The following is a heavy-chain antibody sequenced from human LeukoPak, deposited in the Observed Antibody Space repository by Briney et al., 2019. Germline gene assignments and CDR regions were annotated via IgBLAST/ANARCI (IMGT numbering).Heavy chain of an antibody. Sequence: PSETLSLTCAVYGGSFSGYSWTWIRQPPGKGLEWIGEINHSGSTSYSPSLKSRVTISVDTSKNQFSLKLNSVTAADTAVYYCARLYCSSTSCYNWFDPWGQGTLVTVSS. CDR2: INHSGST. J-gene: IGHJ5*02. V-gene: IGHV4-34*01. CDR3: ARLYCSSTSCYNWFDP. D-gene: IGHD2-2*01. CDR1: GGSFSGYS.